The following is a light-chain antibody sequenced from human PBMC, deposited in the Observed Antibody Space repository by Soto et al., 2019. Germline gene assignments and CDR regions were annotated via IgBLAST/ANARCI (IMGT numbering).Light chain of an antibody. V-gene: IGLV2-23*02. CDR2: EVN. CDR3: QSYDSSLSGYV. Sequence: QSVLTQPASVSGSPGQSITIPCTGTSSDVGNYDLVSWYQRHPGKAPKVMIHEVNKRPSGVSIRFSGSKSGSTASLTISGLQAEDEADYYCQSYDSSLSGYVFGTGTKSPS. CDR1: SSDVGNYDL. J-gene: IGLJ1*01.